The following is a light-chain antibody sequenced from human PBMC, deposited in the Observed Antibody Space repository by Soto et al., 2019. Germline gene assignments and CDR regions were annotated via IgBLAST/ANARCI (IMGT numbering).Light chain of an antibody. J-gene: IGKJ1*01. V-gene: IGKV3-11*01. CDR3: QQPSNYPPTWT. CDR1: QSVSSY. Sequence: EIVLTQSPATLSLSPGERATLSCRASQSVSSYLAWYQQKPGQAPRLLIYDASNRATGIPARFSGSGSGTDFTLTISSLEPEDFLFNYCQQPSNYPPTWTFGQGPKLDIK. CDR2: DAS.